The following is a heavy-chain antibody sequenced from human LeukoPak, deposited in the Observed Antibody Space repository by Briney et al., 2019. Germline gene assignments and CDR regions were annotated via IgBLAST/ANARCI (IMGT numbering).Heavy chain of an antibody. Sequence: GGSLRLSCAASGFTFSSYWMHWVRQAPGKGLVWVSRISDGGSTTTYADPVKGRFTISRDNSKNTLYLQMDSLRVEDTAVHYCAKVTGGDMITYGGVDYWGQGTLVTVSS. D-gene: IGHD3-16*01. CDR3: AKVTGGDMITYGGVDY. J-gene: IGHJ4*02. CDR1: GFTFSSYW. CDR2: ISDGGSTT. V-gene: IGHV3-74*01.